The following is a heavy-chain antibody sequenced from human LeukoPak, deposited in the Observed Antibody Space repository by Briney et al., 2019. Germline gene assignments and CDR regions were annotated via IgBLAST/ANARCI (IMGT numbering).Heavy chain of an antibody. CDR2: INHSGST. CDR1: GGSVSSGSYY. V-gene: IGHV4-39*07. CDR3: ARGLSVSDCSSTSCYVRGYYYYGTDV. Sequence: PSETLSLTCTVSGGSVSSGSYYWSWIRQPPGKGLEWIGEINHSGSTNYNPSLKSRVTISVDTSKNQFSLKLSSVTAADTAVYYCARGLSVSDCSSTSCYVRGYYYYGTDVWGQGTTVTVSS. D-gene: IGHD2-2*01. J-gene: IGHJ6*02.